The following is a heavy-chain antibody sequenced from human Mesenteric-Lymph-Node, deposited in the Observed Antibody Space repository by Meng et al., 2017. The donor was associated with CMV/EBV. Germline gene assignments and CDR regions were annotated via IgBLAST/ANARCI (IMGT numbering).Heavy chain of an antibody. Sequence: GESLKISCAASGFTFSSYAMHWVCQAPGKGLEWVAVISYDGSNKYYADSVKGRFTISRDNSKNTLYLQMNSLRAEDTAVYYCASGVVRGVIITKELYYYGMDVWGQGTTVTVSS. V-gene: IGHV3-30-3*01. CDR3: ASGVVRGVIITKELYYYGMDV. D-gene: IGHD3-10*01. J-gene: IGHJ6*02. CDR2: ISYDGSNK. CDR1: GFTFSSYA.